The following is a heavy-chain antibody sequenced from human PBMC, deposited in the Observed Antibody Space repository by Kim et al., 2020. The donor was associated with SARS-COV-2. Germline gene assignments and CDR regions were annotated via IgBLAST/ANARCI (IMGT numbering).Heavy chain of an antibody. CDR3: ARGLRIAVAGRGSLNWFDP. J-gene: IGHJ5*02. D-gene: IGHD6-19*01. Sequence: ASVKVSCKASGYTFTSYAMHWVRQAPGQRLEWMGWINAGNGNTKYSQKFQGRVTITRDTSASTAYMELSSLRSEDTAVYYCARGLRIAVAGRGSLNWFDPWGQGTLVTVSS. CDR1: GYTFTSYA. V-gene: IGHV1-3*01. CDR2: INAGNGNT.